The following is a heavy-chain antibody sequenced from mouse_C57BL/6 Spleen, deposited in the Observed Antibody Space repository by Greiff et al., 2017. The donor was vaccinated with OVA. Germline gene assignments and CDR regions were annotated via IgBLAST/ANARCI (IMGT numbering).Heavy chain of an antibody. D-gene: IGHD2-4*01. Sequence: VKLMESGPGLVQPSQSLSITCTVSGFSLTSYGVHWVRQSPGKGLEWLGVIWSGGSTDYNAAFISRLSISKDNSKSQVFFKMNSLQADDTAIYYCARGEYDYDEGYYFDYWGQGTTLTVSS. CDR2: IWSGGST. CDR3: ARGEYDYDEGYYFDY. CDR1: GFSLTSYG. J-gene: IGHJ2*01. V-gene: IGHV2-2*01.